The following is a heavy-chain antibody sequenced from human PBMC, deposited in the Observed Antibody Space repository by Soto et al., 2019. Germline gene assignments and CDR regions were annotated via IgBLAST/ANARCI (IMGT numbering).Heavy chain of an antibody. CDR3: ARRDSGGFWRFFDA. V-gene: IGHV1-69*06. J-gene: IGHJ4*02. D-gene: IGHD2-15*01. CDR1: GGSLSTNP. CDR2: TGSGTGPG. Sequence: QGQLVQSGTEVKKPGSSVKVSCKTSGGSLSTNPISWVRQAPGQGLEWRGGTGSGTGPGNHAQKFQGRLTVTTDKSTGTVDMELNNLSSEDTAVYYCARRDSGGFWRFFDACGKGTLVTVAS.